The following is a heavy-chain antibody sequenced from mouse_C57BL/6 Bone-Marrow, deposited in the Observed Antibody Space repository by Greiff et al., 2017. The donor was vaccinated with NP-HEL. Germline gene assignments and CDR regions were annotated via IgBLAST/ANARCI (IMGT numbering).Heavy chain of an antibody. D-gene: IGHD1-1*01. CDR3: AEDYYGRRRFAY. J-gene: IGHJ3*01. CDR1: GYAFSSSW. Sequence: QVQLQQSGPELVKPGASVKISCKASGYAFSSSWMNWVKQRPGKGLEWIGRIYPGDGDTNYNGKFKGKATLTADKSSSTAYMQLSSLTSEDSAVYCCAEDYYGRRRFAYWGQGTLVTVSA. V-gene: IGHV1-82*01. CDR2: IYPGDGDT.